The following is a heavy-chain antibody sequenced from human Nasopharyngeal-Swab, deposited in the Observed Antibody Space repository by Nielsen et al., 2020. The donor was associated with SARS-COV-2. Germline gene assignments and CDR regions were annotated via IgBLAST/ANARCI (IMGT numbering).Heavy chain of an antibody. CDR2: ISGSDGST. D-gene: IGHD6-13*01. CDR1: GFTFNYYA. J-gene: IGHJ4*02. V-gene: IGHV3-23*01. CDR3: AKAPGAAAGTVFDS. Sequence: GESLKISYAASGFTFNYYAMTWVRQTPGKGLEWVSAISGSDGSTHYADSVKGRFTIPRGNSKDTVYLQMNNLRADDTAIYYCAKAPGAAAGTVFDSWGQGTLVTVSS.